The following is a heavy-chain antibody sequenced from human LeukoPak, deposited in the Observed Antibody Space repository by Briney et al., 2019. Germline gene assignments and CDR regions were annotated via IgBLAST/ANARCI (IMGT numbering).Heavy chain of an antibody. CDR2: ISSSSSYT. CDR1: GFTFSDYY. V-gene: IGHV3-11*06. D-gene: IGHD5-18*01. J-gene: IGHJ4*02. CDR3: ARRDSYGTKYYFVY. Sequence: GGSLRLSCAASGFTFSDYYMSWIRQAPGKGLEWVSYISSSSSYTNYADSVKGRFTISRDNAKNSLYLQMNSLRAEDTAVYYCARRDSYGTKYYFVYWGQGTLVTVSS.